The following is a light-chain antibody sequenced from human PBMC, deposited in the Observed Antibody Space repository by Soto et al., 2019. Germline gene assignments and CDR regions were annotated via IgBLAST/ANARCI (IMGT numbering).Light chain of an antibody. CDR2: GAS. CDR3: QQYNAWPLT. Sequence: EIAMTQSPATLSVSPGERATLSCRASQSISSDVAWYQQKPGQAPRLLIYGASTTATGIPARFSGSGSGTEFTLTISSLQSEDFALYYCQQYNAWPLTFGQGTRLEIK. V-gene: IGKV3-15*01. CDR1: QSISSD. J-gene: IGKJ5*01.